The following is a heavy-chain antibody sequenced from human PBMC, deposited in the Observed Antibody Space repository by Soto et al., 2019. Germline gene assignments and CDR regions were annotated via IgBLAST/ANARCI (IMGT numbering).Heavy chain of an antibody. J-gene: IGHJ6*02. CDR2: ISYDGSNK. CDR1: GFTFSSYA. Sequence: PGGSLRLSCAASGFTFSSYAMHWVRRAPGKGLEWVAVISYDGSNKYYADSVKGRFTISRDNSKNTLYLQMNSLRAEDTAVYYCARDHNRPHYYYYYGMDVWGQGTTVTVSS. V-gene: IGHV3-30-3*01. CDR3: ARDHNRPHYYYYYGMDV.